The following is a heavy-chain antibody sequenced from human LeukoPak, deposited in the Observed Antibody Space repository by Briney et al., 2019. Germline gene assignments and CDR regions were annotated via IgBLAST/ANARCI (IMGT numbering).Heavy chain of an antibody. Sequence: SGTLSLTCTVSGGSISSYYWSWIRQPAGRGLEWIGRINTSGSTNYNPSLKSRVTMSVDTSKNQFSLKLSSVTAADTAVYYCARGSSGISHVDYWGQGTLVTVSS. D-gene: IGHD3-10*01. CDR2: INTSGST. J-gene: IGHJ4*02. CDR3: ARGSSGISHVDY. CDR1: GGSISSYY. V-gene: IGHV4-4*07.